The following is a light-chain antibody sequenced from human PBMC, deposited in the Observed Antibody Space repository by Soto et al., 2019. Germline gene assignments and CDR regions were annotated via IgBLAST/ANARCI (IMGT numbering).Light chain of an antibody. Sequence: QSVLTQPPSASSTPGQTVTISCSGSTSNIGTFYVYWYQHLPGTAPKLLIYLGDQRASGVSDRFSGSKSGTSASLAINGLQSEDEADDYCAAWDDSLNGVVFGGGTKLTVL. CDR1: TSNIGTFY. J-gene: IGLJ2*01. CDR2: LGD. CDR3: AAWDDSLNGVV. V-gene: IGLV1-44*01.